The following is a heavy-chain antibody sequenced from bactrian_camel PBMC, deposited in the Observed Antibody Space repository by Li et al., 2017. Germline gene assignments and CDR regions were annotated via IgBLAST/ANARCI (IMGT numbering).Heavy chain of an antibody. CDR2: FFSDGSKT. V-gene: IGHV3S6*01. D-gene: IGHD6*01. CDR1: GFFGSRYY. CDR3: AGGSWYSSGRFGC. J-gene: IGHJ6*01. Sequence: VESGGGSAQPGGSLRLSCAASGFFGSRYYITWVRQAPGKGLEWVSAFFSDGSKTYYADSVKGRFTISRDNAKNTVYLQMYSLKSEDTALYYCAGGSWYSSGRFGCWGQGTQVTVS.